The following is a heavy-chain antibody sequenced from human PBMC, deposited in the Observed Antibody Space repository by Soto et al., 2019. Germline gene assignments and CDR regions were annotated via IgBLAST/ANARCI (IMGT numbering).Heavy chain of an antibody. V-gene: IGHV3-48*03. J-gene: IGHJ4*02. CDR2: ISSSGSTI. D-gene: IGHD3-10*01. CDR1: GFTFSSYE. Sequence: GGSLRLSCAASGFTFSSYEMNWVRQAPGKGLGWVSYISSSGSTIYYADSVKGRFTISRDNAKNSLYLQMNSLRAEDTAVYYCARGLDGRFGELFFDYWGPGTHVTVSS. CDR3: ARGLDGRFGELFFDY.